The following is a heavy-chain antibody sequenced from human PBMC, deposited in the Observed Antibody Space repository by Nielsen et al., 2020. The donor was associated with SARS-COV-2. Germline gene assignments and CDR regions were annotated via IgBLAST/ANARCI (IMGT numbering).Heavy chain of an antibody. CDR1: GGSFSSSSYY. J-gene: IGHJ4*02. V-gene: IGHV4-39*07. CDR2: FYKSGTT. D-gene: IGHD3-10*01. CDR3: TRSRGYVNDY. Sequence: SETLSLTCIVSGGSFSSSSYYWGWIRQSPGKGLEWIGSFYKSGTTYYSPSLKSRVSISLDTSNTQFSLQLSSVTPEDTAVYYCTRSRGYVNDYWGQGTLVTVSS.